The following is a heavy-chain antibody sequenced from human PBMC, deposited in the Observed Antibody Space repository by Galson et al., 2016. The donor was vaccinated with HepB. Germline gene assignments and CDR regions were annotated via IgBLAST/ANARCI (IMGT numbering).Heavy chain of an antibody. CDR3: AKSQGDDGMYWFFGFDD. Sequence: SLRLSCAASGFISNNYAMAWVRQPPGKGLQYVSGISGSGTTEDYADSVKGRFIVSRDSSTNTVYLQMRSLRADDSAVYYCAKSQGDDGMYWFFGFDDWGQGTLVSVSS. CDR1: GFISNNYA. J-gene: IGHJ4*02. CDR2: ISGSGTTE. D-gene: IGHD2-8*02. V-gene: IGHV3-23*01.